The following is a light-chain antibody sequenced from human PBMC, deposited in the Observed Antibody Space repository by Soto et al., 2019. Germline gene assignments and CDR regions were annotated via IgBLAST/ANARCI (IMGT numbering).Light chain of an antibody. CDR2: DAS. CDR3: QQFKSSTWT. Sequence: DIQMTQSPSTLSASVGDRVSITCRASQSIERYLAWYQQKPGKAPNLLIYDASSLERGVPSRFSGRGSGTEFTLTISSLQPDDFAPYYCQQFKSSTWTFGQGTKVEIK. J-gene: IGKJ1*01. V-gene: IGKV1-5*01. CDR1: QSIERY.